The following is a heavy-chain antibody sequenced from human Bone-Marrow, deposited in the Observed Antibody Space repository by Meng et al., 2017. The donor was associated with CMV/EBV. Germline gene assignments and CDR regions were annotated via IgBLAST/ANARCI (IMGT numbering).Heavy chain of an antibody. D-gene: IGHD1-26*01. CDR3: ARIATFLVGATGY. CDR1: GYTFTGYY. J-gene: IGHJ4*02. V-gene: IGHV1-2*02. CDR2: INPNSGGT. Sequence: ASVKVSCKASGYTFTGYYMHWVRQATGQGLEWMGWINPNSGGTNYAQKFQGRVTMTRDTSISTAYMELNRLRSDDTAVYYCARIATFLVGATGYWGQGTLVTVSS.